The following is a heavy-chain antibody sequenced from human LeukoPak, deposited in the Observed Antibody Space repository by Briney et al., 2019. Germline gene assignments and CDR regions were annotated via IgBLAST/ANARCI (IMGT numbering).Heavy chain of an antibody. CDR2: IYTSGST. CDR3: ARDTDYYDSSGSPGMDV. Sequence: SETLSLTCTVSGGSLSSYYWSWIRQPAGKGLEWIGRIYTSGSTNYNPPLKSRVTMSVDTSKNQFSLKLSSVTAADTAVYYCARDTDYYDSSGSPGMDVWGKGTTVTVSS. V-gene: IGHV4-4*07. J-gene: IGHJ6*03. D-gene: IGHD3-22*01. CDR1: GGSLSSYY.